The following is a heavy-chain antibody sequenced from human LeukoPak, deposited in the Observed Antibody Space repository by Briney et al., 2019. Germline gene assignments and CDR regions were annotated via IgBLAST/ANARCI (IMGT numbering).Heavy chain of an antibody. CDR3: ATRYDSSGYYGLEYFQH. D-gene: IGHD3-22*01. CDR2: IYYSGST. Sequence: SQTLSLTCTVSGGSISSSGYYWSWIRQHPGKGLEWIGYIYYSGSTYYNPSLKSRVTISVDTSKNQFSLKLSSVTAADTAVYYCATRYDSSGYYGLEYFQHWGQGTLVTVSS. V-gene: IGHV4-31*03. J-gene: IGHJ1*01. CDR1: GGSISSSGYY.